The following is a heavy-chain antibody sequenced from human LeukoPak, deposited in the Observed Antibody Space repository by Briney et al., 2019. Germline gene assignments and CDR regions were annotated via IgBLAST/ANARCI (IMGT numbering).Heavy chain of an antibody. J-gene: IGHJ4*02. Sequence: ASVKVSCKASGYTFTSYGISWVRQAPGQGLEWMGWINAYNGNTNSAQKLQGRVTMTTDTSTSTAYMELRSLRSDDPAVYYCERALLLRGVMIGNDYWGQGTLVTVSS. D-gene: IGHD3-10*01. CDR2: INAYNGNT. CDR1: GYTFTSYG. CDR3: ERALLLRGVMIGNDY. V-gene: IGHV1-18*01.